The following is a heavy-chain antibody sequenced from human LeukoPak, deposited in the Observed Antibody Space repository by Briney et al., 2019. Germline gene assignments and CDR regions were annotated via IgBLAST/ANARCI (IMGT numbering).Heavy chain of an antibody. CDR1: GYTFTSYY. Sequence: ASVKVSCKASGYTFTSYYICWVRQAPGQGLEWMGWMNPNSGNTGYAQKFQGRVTMTRNTSISTAYMDLSSLRSDDTAVYYCARGFGPAAMNYYMDVWGKGTTVTISS. CDR2: MNPNSGNT. D-gene: IGHD2-2*01. V-gene: IGHV1-8*02. CDR3: ARGFGPAAMNYYMDV. J-gene: IGHJ6*03.